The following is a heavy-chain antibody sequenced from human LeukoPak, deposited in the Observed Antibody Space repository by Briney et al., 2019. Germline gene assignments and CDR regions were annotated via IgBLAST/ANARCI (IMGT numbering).Heavy chain of an antibody. CDR2: INPNSGDT. CDR1: GYTFTDYY. Sequence: GASVRVSCKASGYTFTDYYLHWVRQAPGQGVEWMGWINPNSGDTNYAQKLQGRVTMTRDTSISTAHMEMSRLRSDDTAVYYCARANFLYCSSTTCLFDYWGQGALVTVSS. J-gene: IGHJ4*02. V-gene: IGHV1-2*02. D-gene: IGHD2-2*01. CDR3: ARANFLYCSSTTCLFDY.